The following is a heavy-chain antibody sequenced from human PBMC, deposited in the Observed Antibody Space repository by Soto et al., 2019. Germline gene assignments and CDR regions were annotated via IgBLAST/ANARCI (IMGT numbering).Heavy chain of an antibody. CDR2: VSYDGSNK. D-gene: IGHD3-3*01. CDR3: AKGGAEYDFWSGQFDY. CDR1: WFPFSNYF. Sequence: GGSLRLSCVAPWFPFSNYFFYWVPPAPGKGLEWVAVVSYDGSNKYYADSVKGRFTISRDNSKNTVYLQMNSLRDEDTAVYYCAKGGAEYDFWSGQFDYWGQGTLVTVSS. J-gene: IGHJ4*02. V-gene: IGHV3-30-3*01.